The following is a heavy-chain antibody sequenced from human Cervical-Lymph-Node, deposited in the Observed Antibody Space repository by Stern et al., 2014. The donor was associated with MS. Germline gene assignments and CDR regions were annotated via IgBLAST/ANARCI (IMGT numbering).Heavy chain of an antibody. V-gene: IGHV5-51*01. J-gene: IGHJ6*02. D-gene: IGHD3-10*01. CDR3: ARSYYYGSGSYGYYYGMDV. CDR1: GDSFTSYR. CDR2: LYPGDSGN. Sequence: EVQLVESGAEVKKPGESLKISCKGSGDSFTSYRIGWVRQRPGKGLEWMGILYPGDSGNSYRDSFHGQFTISAHKSISTAYLQWSSLKASDTAMYYCARSYYYGSGSYGYYYGMDVWGQGTTVTVSS.